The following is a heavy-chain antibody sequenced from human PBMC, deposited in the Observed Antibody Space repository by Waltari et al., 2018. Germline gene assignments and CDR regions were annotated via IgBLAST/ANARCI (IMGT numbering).Heavy chain of an antibody. Sequence: EVQLVESGGGLVQPGGSLRLSCAASGLTLSSYGINWVRQTPEKGLELVSYISGRGDEIHYADSVKGRFTISRDNFQNTVFVQMNSMRVEDTAVYYCVKAQGAVGSNYLDPWGQGALVTVSS. CDR2: ISGRGDEI. CDR3: VKAQGAVGSNYLDP. D-gene: IGHD4-4*01. CDR1: GLTLSSYG. J-gene: IGHJ5*02. V-gene: IGHV3-23*04.